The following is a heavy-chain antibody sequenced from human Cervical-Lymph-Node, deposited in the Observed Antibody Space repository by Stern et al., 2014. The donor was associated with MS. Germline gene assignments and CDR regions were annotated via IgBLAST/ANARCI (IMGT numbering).Heavy chain of an antibody. J-gene: IGHJ4*02. CDR2: IYPGDSDI. V-gene: IGHV5-51*03. CDR3: ARWSVACDS. D-gene: IGHD2-21*01. CDR1: GYNFINYW. Sequence: EVQLVQSGAELKKPGESLKISCKTSGYNFINYWIAWVRQVPGKGLEWIGIIYPGDSDIRYSQSFQGHVTISVDKSITTAYLQWNSLKASDTAVYYCARWSVACDSWGQGALITVSS.